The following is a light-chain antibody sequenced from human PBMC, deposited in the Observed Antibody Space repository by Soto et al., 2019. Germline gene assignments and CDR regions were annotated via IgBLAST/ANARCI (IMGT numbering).Light chain of an antibody. CDR2: AAS. Sequence: AIQMSQSPSSLSASVGDRVTITCRASQGIRNDLGWYQQKPGKAPKLLIYAASSLQSGVPSRFSGSGSGTDFTLTISSLQPEDFATYYCLHDYNYPLTFGGGTKVDIK. V-gene: IGKV1-6*02. CDR3: LHDYNYPLT. CDR1: QGIRND. J-gene: IGKJ4*01.